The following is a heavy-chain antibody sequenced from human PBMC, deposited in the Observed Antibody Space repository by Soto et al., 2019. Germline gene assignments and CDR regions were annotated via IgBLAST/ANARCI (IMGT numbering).Heavy chain of an antibody. CDR1: GFTFSRCV. V-gene: IGHV3-21*06. CDR2: ISSTTSYV. CDR3: ARDPSERRVGNWFES. Sequence: PGGSLRLSCVASGFTFSRCVMNWLRQAPGKGLEWVASISSTTSYVYYADSVKGRFSTSRDNAKNILYLEMYALRTEDTAVYYCARDPSERRVGNWFESWGQGTMLTV. D-gene: IGHD2-2*01. J-gene: IGHJ5*01.